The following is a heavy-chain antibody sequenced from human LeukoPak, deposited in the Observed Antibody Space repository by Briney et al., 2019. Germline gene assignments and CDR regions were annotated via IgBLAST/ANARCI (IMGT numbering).Heavy chain of an antibody. D-gene: IGHD2-15*01. Sequence: GGSLRLSCAASGFTFSSYAMSWVRQAPGKGLEWVSGISNGGGRTDYADSVKGRFTISRDNSKNTLYLQMNSLRAEDAAIYFCAREKTKFCSGGSCYSSGYSDYWGQGTLVTVSS. CDR3: AREKTKFCSGGSCYSSGYSDY. J-gene: IGHJ4*02. V-gene: IGHV3-23*01. CDR2: ISNGGGRT. CDR1: GFTFSSYA.